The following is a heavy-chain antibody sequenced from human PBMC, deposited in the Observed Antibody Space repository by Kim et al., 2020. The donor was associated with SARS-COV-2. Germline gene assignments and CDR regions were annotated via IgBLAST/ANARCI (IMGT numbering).Heavy chain of an antibody. J-gene: IGHJ4*02. CDR3: AKRIAARRDFDY. CDR1: GFTFSSYG. V-gene: IGHV3-30*18. CDR2: ISYDGSNK. D-gene: IGHD6-6*01. Sequence: GGSLRLSCAASGFTFSSYGMHWVRQAPGKGLEWVAVISYDGSNKYYADSVKGRFTISRDNPKNTLYLQMNSLRAEDTAVYYCAKRIAARRDFDYWGQGTL.